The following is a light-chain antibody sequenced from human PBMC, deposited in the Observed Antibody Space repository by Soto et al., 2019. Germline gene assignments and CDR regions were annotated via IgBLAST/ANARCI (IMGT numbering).Light chain of an antibody. V-gene: IGKV4-1*01. Sequence: DIVMTQSPDSLAVSLGERATINCKSSQSVLYSSNNKNYLAWYQQKPGQPPKLLIYWASTRESGVPDRFSGSGSGTDFTLTISSLQAEDVAVYYCQQYYSTPNTFGQGTKWIS. J-gene: IGKJ1*01. CDR3: QQYYSTPNT. CDR1: QSVLYSSNNKNY. CDR2: WAS.